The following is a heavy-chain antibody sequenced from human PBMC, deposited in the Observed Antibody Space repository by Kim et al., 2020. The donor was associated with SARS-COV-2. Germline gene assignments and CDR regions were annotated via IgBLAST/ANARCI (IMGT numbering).Heavy chain of an antibody. V-gene: IGHV3-15*01. J-gene: IGHJ4*02. Sequence: GGSLRLSCAASGFTFSNAWMSWVRQAPGKGLEWVGRIKSKTDGGTTDYAAPVKGRFTISRDDSKNTLYLQMNSLKTEDTAVYYCTTDNPGIAAAGNLCPLDYWGQGTLVTVSS. CDR2: IKSKTDGGTT. CDR3: TTDNPGIAAAGNLCPLDY. D-gene: IGHD6-13*01. CDR1: GFTFSNAW.